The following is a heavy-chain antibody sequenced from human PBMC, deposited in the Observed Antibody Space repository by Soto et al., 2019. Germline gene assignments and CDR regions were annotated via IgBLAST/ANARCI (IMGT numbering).Heavy chain of an antibody. CDR2: IVVGSGNT. CDR1: GFTFTGSA. Sequence: SVKVSCKASGFTFTGSAMQWVRQARGQGLEWIGWIVVGSGNTNYAQKFQERVTITRDMSTSTAYMELSSLRSEDTAVYYCAADPPAGPTVTTGLWGQGTLVTVSS. CDR3: AADPPAGPTVTTGL. D-gene: IGHD5-12*01. V-gene: IGHV1-58*02. J-gene: IGHJ4*02.